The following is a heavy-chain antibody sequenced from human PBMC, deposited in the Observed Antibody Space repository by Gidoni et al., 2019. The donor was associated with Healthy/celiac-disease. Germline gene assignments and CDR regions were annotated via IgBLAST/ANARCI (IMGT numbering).Heavy chain of an antibody. Sequence: QVQLQESGPGLVKPSQTLSLTCTVSGGSISSGDYYWSWIRQPPGKGLEWIGYIYYSGSTYYNPSLKSRVTISVDTSKNQFSLKLSSVTAADTAVYYCARVSDSSGYYWYFDLWGRGTLVTVSS. J-gene: IGHJ2*01. CDR1: GGSISSGDYY. V-gene: IGHV4-30-4*01. CDR3: ARVSDSSGYYWYFDL. D-gene: IGHD3-22*01. CDR2: IYYSGST.